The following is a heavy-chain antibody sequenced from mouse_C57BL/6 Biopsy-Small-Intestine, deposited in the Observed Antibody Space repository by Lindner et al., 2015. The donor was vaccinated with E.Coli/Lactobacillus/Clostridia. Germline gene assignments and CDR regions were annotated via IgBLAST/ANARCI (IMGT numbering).Heavy chain of an antibody. V-gene: IGHV1-69*02. D-gene: IGHD2-4*01. Sequence: VQLQESGAELVKPGASVKLSCKASGYTFTSYWMHWVKQRPGQGLEWIGEIDPSDSYTYYNQKFKGKATLTVDKSSSTAYMQLSSLTSEDSAVYYCARRIYYDYDGAWFAYWGQGTLVTVSA. CDR2: IDPSDSYT. CDR3: ARRIYYDYDGAWFAY. CDR1: GYTFTSYW. J-gene: IGHJ3*01.